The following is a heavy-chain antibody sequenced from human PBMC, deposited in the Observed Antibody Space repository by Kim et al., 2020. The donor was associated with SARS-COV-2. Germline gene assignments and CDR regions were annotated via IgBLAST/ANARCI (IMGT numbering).Heavy chain of an antibody. D-gene: IGHD5-12*01. CDR3: ARVGIVATINY. CDR1: GFTFSSYS. Sequence: GGSLRLSCAASGFTFSSYSMNWVRQAPGKGLEWVSYISSSSSTIYYADSVKGRFTISRDNAKNSLYLQMNSLRAEDTAVYYCARVGIVATINYWGQGTLVTVSS. V-gene: IGHV3-48*04. CDR2: ISSSSSTI. J-gene: IGHJ4*02.